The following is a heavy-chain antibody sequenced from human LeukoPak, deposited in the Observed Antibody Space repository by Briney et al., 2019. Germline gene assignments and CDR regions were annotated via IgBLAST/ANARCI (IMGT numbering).Heavy chain of an antibody. V-gene: IGHV3-33*01. D-gene: IGHD1-26*01. CDR1: GFAFNTYG. Sequence: PGGSLRLSCAASGFAFNTYGMHWVRQAPGKGLEWVAVVWADGDTRFYADSVKGRFTISRDNSRYTLYLQMSSLRVEDTAVYFCTRDGPSREFDLWGRGTMVTVSS. J-gene: IGHJ2*01. CDR3: TRDGPSREFDL. CDR2: VWADGDTR.